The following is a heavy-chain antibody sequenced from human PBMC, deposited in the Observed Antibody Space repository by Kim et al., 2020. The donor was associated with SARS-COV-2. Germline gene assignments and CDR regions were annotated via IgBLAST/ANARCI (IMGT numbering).Heavy chain of an antibody. D-gene: IGHD3-9*01. V-gene: IGHV3-30*04. CDR3: ASVSGYNGFDY. J-gene: IGHJ4*02. Sequence: GGSLRLSCAASGFTFSSYAMHWVRQAPGKGLEWVAVISYDGSNKYYADSVKGRFTISRDNSKNTLYLQMNSLRAEDTAVYYCASVSGYNGFDYWGQGTLVTVSS. CDR1: GFTFSSYA. CDR2: ISYDGSNK.